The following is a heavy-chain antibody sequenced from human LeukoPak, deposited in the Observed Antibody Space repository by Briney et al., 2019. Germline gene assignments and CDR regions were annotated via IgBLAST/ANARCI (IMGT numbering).Heavy chain of an antibody. V-gene: IGHV4-59*01. CDR1: GGSISSYY. CDR3: ARGTWAAWSGYYVRGYYYYYMDV. CDR2: IYYSGST. Sequence: KASETLSLTCTVSGGSISSYYWSWIRQPPGKGLEWIGYIYYSGSTNYNPSLKSRVTISVDTSKDQFSLKLSSVTAADTAVYYCARGTWAAWSGYYVRGYYYYYMDVWGKGTTVTVSS. J-gene: IGHJ6*03. D-gene: IGHD3-3*01.